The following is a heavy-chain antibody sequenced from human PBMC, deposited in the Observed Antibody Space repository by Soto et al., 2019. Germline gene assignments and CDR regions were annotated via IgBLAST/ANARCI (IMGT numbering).Heavy chain of an antibody. CDR3: ARPSTPYCGGDCYSWDDFDI. Sequence: GESLKISCKGSGYSFTSYWIGWVRQMPGKGLEWMGIIYPGDSDTRYSPSFQGQVTISADKSISTAYLQWSSLKASDTAMYYCARPSTPYCGGDCYSWDDFDIWGQGTMVTVSS. D-gene: IGHD2-21*01. J-gene: IGHJ3*02. CDR2: IYPGDSDT. V-gene: IGHV5-51*01. CDR1: GYSFTSYW.